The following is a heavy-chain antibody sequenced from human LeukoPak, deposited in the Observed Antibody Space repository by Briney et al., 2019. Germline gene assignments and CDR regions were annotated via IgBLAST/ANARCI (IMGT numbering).Heavy chain of an antibody. Sequence: GGSPRLSCAASGFTFSSYWMSWVRQAPGKGLEWVANIKQDGSEKYYVDSVKGRFTISRDNVKNSLYLQMNSLRAEDTAVYYCARDRGWLQFDYWGQGTLVTVSS. V-gene: IGHV3-7*03. CDR2: IKQDGSEK. CDR3: ARDRGWLQFDY. J-gene: IGHJ4*02. D-gene: IGHD5-24*01. CDR1: GFTFSSYW.